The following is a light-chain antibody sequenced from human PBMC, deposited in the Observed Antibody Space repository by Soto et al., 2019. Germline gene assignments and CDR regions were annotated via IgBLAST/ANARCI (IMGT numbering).Light chain of an antibody. V-gene: IGKV1-39*01. CDR2: AAS. CDR3: QQRFSTLLIT. Sequence: DIQMTQSPSSLSASIGDGVTITCRASQSINRYLNWYQQKPGNAPKLLISAASNLQSGVPSRFSGSRSGTDFTLPISSLQPEDFATYYCQQRFSTLLITFGQGTRLEIK. CDR1: QSINRY. J-gene: IGKJ5*01.